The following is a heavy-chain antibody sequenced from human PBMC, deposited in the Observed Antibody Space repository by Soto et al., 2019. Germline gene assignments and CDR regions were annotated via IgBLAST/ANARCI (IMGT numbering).Heavy chain of an antibody. J-gene: IGHJ4*02. Sequence: QVQLVQSGAEVKKPGASVKVSCKASGYTFTGYYVNWARQAPGQGLEWMGWINPDNGVPNYAQKLQGRVTFSRDTSINTAYMELSRLTSDDTAMYYCARTYYLFSPLTSYFDYWGQGTLVTVSS. CDR3: ARTYYLFSPLTSYFDY. CDR1: GYTFTGYY. V-gene: IGHV1-2*02. D-gene: IGHD3-3*01. CDR2: INPDNGVP.